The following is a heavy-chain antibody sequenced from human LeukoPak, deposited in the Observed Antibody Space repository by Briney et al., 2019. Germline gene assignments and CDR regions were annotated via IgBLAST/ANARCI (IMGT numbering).Heavy chain of an antibody. Sequence: GGSLRLSCAASRFIFSSNGMHWVPQAPGKGLEGVAVIWYDETNKKYAESVKGRFTISRDNSKSTLSLEMNSLRGEDTAVYYCARAYSSGSSFPDYWGQGTLVTVSS. CDR2: IWYDETNK. CDR3: ARAYSSGSSFPDY. D-gene: IGHD3-10*01. CDR1: RFIFSSNG. V-gene: IGHV3-33*01. J-gene: IGHJ4*02.